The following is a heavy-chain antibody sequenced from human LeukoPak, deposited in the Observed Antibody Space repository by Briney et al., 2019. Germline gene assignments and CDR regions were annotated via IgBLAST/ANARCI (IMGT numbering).Heavy chain of an antibody. D-gene: IGHD3-10*01. J-gene: IGHJ6*02. Sequence: SETLFLTCTVSGGSISSSSYYWGWIRQPPGKGLEWIGSIYYSGSTYYNPSLKSRVTISVDTSKNQFSLKLSSVTAADTAVYYCARARYYGSGSYFPLYYYGMDVWGQGTTVTVSS. CDR3: ARARYYGSGSYFPLYYYGMDV. CDR2: IYYSGST. V-gene: IGHV4-39*07. CDR1: GGSISSSSYY.